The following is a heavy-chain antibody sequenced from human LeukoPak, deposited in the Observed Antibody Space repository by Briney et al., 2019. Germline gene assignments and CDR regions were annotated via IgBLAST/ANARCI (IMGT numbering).Heavy chain of an antibody. Sequence: ASVKVSCKASGYTFTGYYIHWVRQAPGQGLEWMGWINPNSGGTNYAQKFQGRVTMTRDTSISTAYMELSRLRSDDTAVYYCARVVRGVVVVVAARDAFDIWGQGTMVTDSS. CDR1: GYTFTGYY. V-gene: IGHV1-2*02. D-gene: IGHD2-15*01. CDR3: ARVVRGVVVVVAARDAFDI. J-gene: IGHJ3*02. CDR2: INPNSGGT.